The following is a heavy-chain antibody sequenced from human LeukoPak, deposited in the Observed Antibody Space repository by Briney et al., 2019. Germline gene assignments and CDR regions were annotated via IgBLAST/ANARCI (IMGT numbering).Heavy chain of an antibody. CDR1: GGSISSNY. CDR3: ARGGTILGLA. J-gene: IGHJ4*02. D-gene: IGHD3-3*01. Sequence: SETLSLTCTVSGGSISSNYWSWIRQPPGKGLEWIGYIYYSGSTNYNPSLKSRVTISVDTSKNQFSLKLSSVTAADTAVYYCARGGTILGLAWGQGTLVTVSS. CDR2: IYYSGST. V-gene: IGHV4-59*01.